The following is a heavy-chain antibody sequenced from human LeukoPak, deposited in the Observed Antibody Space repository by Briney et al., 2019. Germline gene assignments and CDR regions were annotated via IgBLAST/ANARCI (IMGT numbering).Heavy chain of an antibody. D-gene: IGHD3-3*01. V-gene: IGHV4-39*02. CDR2: IYNSGTT. Sequence: SETLSLTCAVSGGSIRNSSFYWGWIRQPPGKGLEWIASIYNSGTTYYNPSIKSRITIFVDTSKNQVSLKLRSVTAADTAVYYCAREGHDFWSGSRGWFDPWGQGALVTVSS. CDR3: AREGHDFWSGSRGWFDP. CDR1: GGSIRNSSFY. J-gene: IGHJ5*02.